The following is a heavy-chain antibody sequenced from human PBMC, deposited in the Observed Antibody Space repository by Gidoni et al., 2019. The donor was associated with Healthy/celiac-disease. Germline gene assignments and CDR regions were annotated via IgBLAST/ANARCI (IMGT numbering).Heavy chain of an antibody. V-gene: IGHV3-73*02. J-gene: IGHJ4*02. D-gene: IGHD5-18*01. CDR2: IRSKANSYAT. CDR3: TRSPERRGYSYGALFES. CDR1: GFTFSGSA. Sequence: EVQLVESGGGLVQPGGSLKLSCAASGFTFSGSAMHWVRQASGIGLELVGRIRSKANSYATAYAASVKGRFTISRDDSKNTAYLQMNSLKTEDTAVYYCTRSPERRGYSYGALFESWGQGTLVTVSS.